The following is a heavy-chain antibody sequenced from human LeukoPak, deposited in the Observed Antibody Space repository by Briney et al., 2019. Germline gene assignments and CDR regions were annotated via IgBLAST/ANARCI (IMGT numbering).Heavy chain of an antibody. CDR3: ARAGGGGSYGDY. CDR1: GFTFSSYA. D-gene: IGHD2-15*01. V-gene: IGHV3-23*01. J-gene: IGHJ4*02. CDR2: ISGSDSST. Sequence: GGSLRLSCAASGFTFSSYAMSWVRQAPGKGLEWVSAISGSDSSTYYADSVKGRFTISRDNSKNTLYLQMNSLRAEDTAVYYCARAGGGGSYGDYWGQGTLVTVSS.